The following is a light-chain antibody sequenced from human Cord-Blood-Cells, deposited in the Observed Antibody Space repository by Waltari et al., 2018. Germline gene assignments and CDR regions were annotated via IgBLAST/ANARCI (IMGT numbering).Light chain of an antibody. V-gene: IGKV4-1*01. Sequence: DIVMTQSPDSLDVSLGERSTINCKSSKSVLYSSNNKNYLAWYQQKPGQPPKLLIYWASTRESGVPDRFSGSGSGTDFTLTISSLQAEDVAVYYCQQYYSTRGTFGQGTRLEIK. CDR3: QQYYSTRGT. CDR1: KSVLYSSNNKNY. J-gene: IGKJ5*01. CDR2: WAS.